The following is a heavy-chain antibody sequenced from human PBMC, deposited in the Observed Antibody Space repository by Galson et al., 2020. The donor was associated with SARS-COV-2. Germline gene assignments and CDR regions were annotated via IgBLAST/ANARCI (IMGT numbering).Heavy chain of an antibody. D-gene: IGHD1-1*01. V-gene: IGHV4-59*01. CDR1: GGSISSYY. CDR2: IYYSGST. Sequence: SETLSLTCTVSGGSISSYYWSWIRQPPGKGLEWIGYIYYSGSTNYNPSLKSRVTISVDTSKNQFSLKLSFVTAADTAVYYCARFNIVKGTTGMDWYFDLWGRGTLVTVSS. J-gene: IGHJ2*01. CDR3: ARFNIVKGTTGMDWYFDL.